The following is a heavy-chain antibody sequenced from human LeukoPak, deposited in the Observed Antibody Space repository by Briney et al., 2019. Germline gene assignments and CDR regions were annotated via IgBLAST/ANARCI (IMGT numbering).Heavy chain of an antibody. D-gene: IGHD2-2*01. J-gene: IGHJ4*02. CDR2: IYYSGST. CDR3: ASSLRYIVVVPAAMSFDY. Sequence: PSETLSLICTVSGGSISSGSYYWGWIRQPPGKELEWIGSIYYSGSTYYDPSLKSRVTISVDTSKNQFSLKLSSVTAADTAVYYSASSLRYIVVVPAAMSFDYWGQGTLVTVSS. V-gene: IGHV4-39*01. CDR1: GGSISSGSYY.